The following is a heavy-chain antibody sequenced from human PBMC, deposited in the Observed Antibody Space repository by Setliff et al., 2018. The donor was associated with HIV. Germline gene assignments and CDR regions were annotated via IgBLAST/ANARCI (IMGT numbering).Heavy chain of an antibody. CDR3: ARGWGWNDDESSGRPQYAFDI. J-gene: IGHJ3*02. Sequence: SETLSLTCAVSGGSISSNNWWSWVRQPPGKGLEWIGEIYHSGGTNYNPSLKSRVSISVDKSKNQFSLKLSSVTAADTAVYYCARGWGWNDDESSGRPQYAFDIWGQGTMVTVSS. CDR1: GGSISSNNW. D-gene: IGHD3-22*01. CDR2: IYHSGGT. V-gene: IGHV4-4*02.